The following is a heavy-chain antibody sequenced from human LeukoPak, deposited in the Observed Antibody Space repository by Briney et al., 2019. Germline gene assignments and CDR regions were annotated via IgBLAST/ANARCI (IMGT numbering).Heavy chain of an antibody. CDR3: AKDGSGSYYFDY. J-gene: IGHJ4*02. D-gene: IGHD1-26*01. CDR2: ISGSGGST. V-gene: IGHV3-23*01. CDR1: GFTFSSYA. Sequence: GGSLRLTCAASGFTFSSYAMSWVRQAPGKGLEWVSAISGSGGSTYYADSVKGRFTISRDNSKNTLYLQMNSLRAEDTAVYYCAKDGSGSYYFDYWGQGTLVTVSS.